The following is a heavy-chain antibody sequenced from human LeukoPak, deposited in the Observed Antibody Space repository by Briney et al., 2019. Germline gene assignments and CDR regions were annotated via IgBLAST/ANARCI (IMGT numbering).Heavy chain of an antibody. CDR1: GFTFSSYA. J-gene: IGHJ6*03. Sequence: GGSLRLSCAASGFTFSSYAMSWVRQAPGKGLEWVSAISGSGGSTYYADSVKGRFTISRDNAKNTLYLQMNSLRAEDTAVYYCARDWREVDGDRIHYYYYMDVWGKGTTVTVSS. CDR3: ARDWREVDGDRIHYYYYMDV. CDR2: ISGSGGST. D-gene: IGHD4-17*01. V-gene: IGHV3-23*01.